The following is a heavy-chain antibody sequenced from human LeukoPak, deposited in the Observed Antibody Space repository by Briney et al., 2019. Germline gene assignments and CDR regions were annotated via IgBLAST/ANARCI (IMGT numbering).Heavy chain of an antibody. CDR1: GFTFSSYG. J-gene: IGHJ4*02. CDR3: AKDRGYSYGIDY. Sequence: AGSLRLSCAASGFTFSSYGMHWVRQAPGKGLEWVAVISYDGSNKYYADSVKGRFTISRDNSKNTLYLQMNSLRAEDTAVYYCAKDRGYSYGIDYWGQGTLVTVSS. D-gene: IGHD5-18*01. CDR2: ISYDGSNK. V-gene: IGHV3-30*18.